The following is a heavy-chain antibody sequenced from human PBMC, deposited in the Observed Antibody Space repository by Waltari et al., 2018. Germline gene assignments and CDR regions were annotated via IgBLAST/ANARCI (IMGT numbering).Heavy chain of an antibody. D-gene: IGHD1-7*01. V-gene: IGHV3-21*01. CDR1: GFTFSSYS. CDR3: ARDKELSMDPGYMDV. CDR2: MRSSSRYR. Sequence: EVQLVESGGGLVKPGGSLRLSCAASGFTFSSYSMNWVRQAPGKGLEWVSTMRSSSRYRYYAESVKGRFTISRDNAKNSLYLQMNSLRAEDTAVYYCARDKELSMDPGYMDVWGKGTTVTVSS. J-gene: IGHJ6*03.